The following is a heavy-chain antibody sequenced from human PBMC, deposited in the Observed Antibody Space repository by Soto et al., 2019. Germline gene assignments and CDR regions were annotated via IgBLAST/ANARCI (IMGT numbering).Heavy chain of an antibody. CDR3: ARDYTKLTGDSAFDI. Sequence: QVQLVQSGAEVKKPGSSVKVSCKASGGTFSSYAISWVRQAPGQGLEWMGGIIPIFGTANYAQKFQGRVTITADESTNTAYIELSSLRSEDTAVYYCARDYTKLTGDSAFDIWGQGTMVTVSS. V-gene: IGHV1-69*01. J-gene: IGHJ3*02. D-gene: IGHD7-27*01. CDR1: GGTFSSYA. CDR2: IIPIFGTA.